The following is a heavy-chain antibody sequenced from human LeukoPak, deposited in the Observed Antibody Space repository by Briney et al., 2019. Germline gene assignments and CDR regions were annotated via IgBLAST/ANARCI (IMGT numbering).Heavy chain of an antibody. Sequence: PGGSLRLSCEASGFTFSSYWMNWARQAPGKGLEWVASINHNGNVNYYVDSVKGRFTISRDNAKNSLYLQMSKLRAEDTAVYFCARGGGLDVWGQGATVTVSS. CDR2: INHNGNVN. CDR3: ARGGGLDV. J-gene: IGHJ6*02. V-gene: IGHV3-7*03. CDR1: GFTFSSYW. D-gene: IGHD3-16*01.